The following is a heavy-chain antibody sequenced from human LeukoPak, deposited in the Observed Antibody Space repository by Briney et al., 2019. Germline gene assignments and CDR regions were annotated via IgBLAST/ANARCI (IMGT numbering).Heavy chain of an antibody. CDR1: GFTFSSYW. J-gene: IGHJ3*02. CDR2: IKQDGSEK. D-gene: IGHD6-13*01. Sequence: GGSLRLSCAASGFTFSSYWMSWVRQAPGKGLEWVANIKQDGSEKYYVDSVKGRFTISRDNAKNSLYLQMNSLRAEDTAVYYCARVSIAAAESDAFDIWGQGTMVTVSS. CDR3: ARVSIAAAESDAFDI. V-gene: IGHV3-7*01.